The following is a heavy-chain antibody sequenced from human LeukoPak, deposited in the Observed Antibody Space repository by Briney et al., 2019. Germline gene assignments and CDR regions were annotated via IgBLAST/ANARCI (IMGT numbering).Heavy chain of an antibody. D-gene: IGHD1-1*01. CDR2: IIPIFGTA. J-gene: IGHJ6*03. CDR1: GGTFSSYA. CDR3: ARGGEGTTGTLWGGYLSGNYYYYYYMDV. V-gene: IGHV1-69*05. Sequence: SVKVSCKASGGTFSSYAISWVRQAPGQGLEWMGGIIPIFGTANYAQKFQGRVTITTDESTSTAYMELSSLRSEDTAVYYCARGGEGTTGTLWGGYLSGNYYYYYYMDVWGKGTTVTVSS.